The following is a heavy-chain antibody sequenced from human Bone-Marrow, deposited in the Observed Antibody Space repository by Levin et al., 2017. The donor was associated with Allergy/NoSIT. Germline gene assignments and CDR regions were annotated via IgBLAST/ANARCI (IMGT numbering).Heavy chain of an antibody. J-gene: IGHJ3*02. D-gene: IGHD3-9*01. CDR1: GDSVSSNSAA. CDR3: ARSGERYFDWLHLAAFDI. V-gene: IGHV6-1*01. Sequence: MSSETLSLTCAISGDSVSSNSAAWNWIRQSPSRGLEWLGRTYYRSKWYNDYAVSVKSRITINPDTSKNQFSLQLNSVTPEDTAVYYCARSGERYFDWLHLAAFDIWGQGTMVTVSS. CDR2: TYYRSKWYN.